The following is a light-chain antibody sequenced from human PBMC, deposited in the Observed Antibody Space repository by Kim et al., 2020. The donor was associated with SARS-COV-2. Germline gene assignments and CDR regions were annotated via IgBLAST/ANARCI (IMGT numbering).Light chain of an antibody. CDR2: AAS. J-gene: IGKJ2*01. Sequence: SASTGDRVTITCRASQGISSYLAWYQQKLGQAPKLLIYAASTLQTGVPSRFSGGGSGTDFTLTISCLQSEDFATYYCQQYYTSPYTFGQGTKLEI. V-gene: IGKV1-8*01. CDR1: QGISSY. CDR3: QQYYTSPYT.